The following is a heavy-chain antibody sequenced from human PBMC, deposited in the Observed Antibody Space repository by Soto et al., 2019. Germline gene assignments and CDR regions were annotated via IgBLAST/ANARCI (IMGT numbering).Heavy chain of an antibody. V-gene: IGHV4-31*03. Sequence: ASETLSLTCSVSGDSIDNTVFFWNWIRQHPEKGLEWIGYISSSGKTYYNPSLKSRVTMSLDTSRNQFSLNLTSVTAADTAVYVCARDLSGDDPNSNWFEPWGQGTLVTVSS. CDR3: ARDLSGDDPNSNWFEP. CDR2: ISSSGKT. D-gene: IGHD4-17*01. CDR1: GDSIDNTVFF. J-gene: IGHJ5*02.